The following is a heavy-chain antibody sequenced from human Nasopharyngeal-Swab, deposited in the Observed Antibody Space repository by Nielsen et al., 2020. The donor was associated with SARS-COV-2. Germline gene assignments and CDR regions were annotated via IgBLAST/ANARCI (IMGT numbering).Heavy chain of an antibody. J-gene: IGHJ3*02. D-gene: IGHD3-9*01. Sequence: WGRQVPDQGLEWLGWNSAYNGHRNYAAKFQGRVSMTTEYSTSTAYLELRSLRSDDTATYYCSRVLYDVFTGVFYFCGTFDIWGQGTVVTVSS. V-gene: IGHV1-18*01. CDR2: NSAYNGHR. CDR3: SRVLYDVFTGVFYFCGTFDI.